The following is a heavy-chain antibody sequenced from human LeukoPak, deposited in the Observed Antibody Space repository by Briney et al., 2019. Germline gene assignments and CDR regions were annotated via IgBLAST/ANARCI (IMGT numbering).Heavy chain of an antibody. CDR3: ARDLIQGADV. Sequence: ASVTVSCKASGYTFTSYYMHWVRQAPGQGLEWMGIINPSGGSTSYAQKLQGRVTMTTDTSTSTAYMELRSLRSDDTAVYYCARDLIQGADVWGKGTTVTVSS. D-gene: IGHD2-8*01. J-gene: IGHJ6*04. V-gene: IGHV1-46*01. CDR2: INPSGGST. CDR1: GYTFTSYY.